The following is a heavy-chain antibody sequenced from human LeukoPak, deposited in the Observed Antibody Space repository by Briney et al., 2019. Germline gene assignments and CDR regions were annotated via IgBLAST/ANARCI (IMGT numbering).Heavy chain of an antibody. CDR1: GITFSNAW. CDR2: ILSKTDGGTA. D-gene: IGHD3-10*01. V-gene: IGHV3-15*01. J-gene: IGHJ4*02. CDR3: TTQRAGAFDY. Sequence: GGSLRLSCAASGITFSNAWMTWVRRAPGKGLEWVGRILSKTDGGTADYAAPAKGRFTISRDDSKDTMYLQMNSLKSEDTAAYYCTTQRAGAFDYWGQGTLVTVSS.